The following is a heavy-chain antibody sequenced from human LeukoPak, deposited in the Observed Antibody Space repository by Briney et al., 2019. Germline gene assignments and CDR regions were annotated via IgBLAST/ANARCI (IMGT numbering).Heavy chain of an antibody. CDR2: IYTSGST. CDR1: GGSISSYY. D-gene: IGHD1-26*01. Sequence: SETLSLTCSVSGGSISSYYWHWIRQPPGKGLEWIGYIYTSGSTNYNASLKSRVSMSVDTSKNQFSLKLSSVTAADTAVFYCARENSGSYREFDYWGQGTLVTVSS. CDR3: ARENSGSYREFDY. V-gene: IGHV4-4*07. J-gene: IGHJ4*02.